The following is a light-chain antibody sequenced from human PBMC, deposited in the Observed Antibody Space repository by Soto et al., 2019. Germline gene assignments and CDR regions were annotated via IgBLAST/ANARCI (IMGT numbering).Light chain of an antibody. CDR2: GAS. CDR3: QQYGGSPWT. CDR1: ESVSNNY. J-gene: IGKJ1*01. V-gene: IGKV3-20*01. Sequence: EIVLTQSPGTLSLSPGERATLSCRASESVSNNYLAWYQQRPGQAPRLLIYGASIRATDIPGRFGGHGSGTDFTLTITRLEPEDSAVYYWQQYGGSPWTFGQGTKVEI.